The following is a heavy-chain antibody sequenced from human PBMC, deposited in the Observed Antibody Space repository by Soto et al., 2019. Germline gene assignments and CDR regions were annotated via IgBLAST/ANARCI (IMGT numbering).Heavy chain of an antibody. CDR1: GGTFSSYA. Sequence: GASVKVACRASGGTFSSYAISWVREAPGQGLEWMGGIIPIFGTANYAQKFQGRVTITADESTSTAYMELSSLRSEDTAVYYCARCPITARSTSCYTWFDYWGQGTLVTVPQ. CDR2: IIPIFGTA. D-gene: IGHD2-2*02. J-gene: IGHJ4*02. CDR3: ARCPITARSTSCYTWFDY. V-gene: IGHV1-69*13.